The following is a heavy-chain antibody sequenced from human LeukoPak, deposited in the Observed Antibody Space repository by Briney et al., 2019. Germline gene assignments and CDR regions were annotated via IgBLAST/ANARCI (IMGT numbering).Heavy chain of an antibody. V-gene: IGHV4-34*01. Sequence: SETLSLTCTVYGGSFSGYYWCWIRQPPGKGLEWIGEINHSGSTNYNPSLKSRVTISVDTSKNQFSLKLSSVTAADTAVYYCARGAGYSSGWRAFDYWGQGTLVTVSS. CDR2: INHSGST. CDR1: GGSFSGYY. D-gene: IGHD6-19*01. CDR3: ARGAGYSSGWRAFDY. J-gene: IGHJ4*02.